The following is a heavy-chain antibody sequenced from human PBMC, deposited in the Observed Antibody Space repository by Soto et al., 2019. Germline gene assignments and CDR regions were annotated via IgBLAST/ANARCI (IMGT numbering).Heavy chain of an antibody. J-gene: IGHJ3*02. V-gene: IGHV1-46*01. CDR2: INPSGGST. CDR1: GYTFTSYY. CDR3: ARSYTIIVVAPDADAFDI. Sequence: ASVKVSCKASGYTFTSYYMHWVRQAPGQGLEWMGIINPSGGSTSYAQKFQGRVTMTRDTSTSTVYMELSSLRSEDTAVYYCARSYTIIVVAPDADAFDIWGPGTMV. D-gene: IGHD3-22*01.